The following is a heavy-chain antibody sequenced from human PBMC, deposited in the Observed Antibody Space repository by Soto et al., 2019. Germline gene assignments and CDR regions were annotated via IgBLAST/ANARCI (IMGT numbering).Heavy chain of an antibody. D-gene: IGHD3-22*01. J-gene: IGHJ4*02. CDR1: GFTFSSYG. CDR2: IWYDGSNK. V-gene: IGHV3-33*01. Sequence: GGSLRLSCAASGFTFSSYGMHWVRQAPGKGLEWVAVIWYDGSNKYYADSVKGRFTISRDNSKNTLYLQMNSLRAEDTAVYCCAREPKNYYDSSGYYYFRYWGQGTLVTVSP. CDR3: AREPKNYYDSSGYYYFRY.